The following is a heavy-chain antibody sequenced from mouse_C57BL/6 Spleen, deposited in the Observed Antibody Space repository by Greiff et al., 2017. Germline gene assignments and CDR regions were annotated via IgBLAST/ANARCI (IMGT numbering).Heavy chain of an antibody. D-gene: IGHD1-1*01. CDR1: GYTFTSYW. J-gene: IGHJ1*03. V-gene: IGHV1-69*01. Sequence: VQLQQPGAELVMPGASVKLSCKASGYTFTSYWMHWVKQRPGQGLEWIGEIDPSDSYTNSNQKFKGKSTLTVDKSSSTAYMQLSSLTSEDSAVYYCARNYYYGSSPWYFDVWGTGTTVTVSS. CDR3: ARNYYYGSSPWYFDV. CDR2: IDPSDSYT.